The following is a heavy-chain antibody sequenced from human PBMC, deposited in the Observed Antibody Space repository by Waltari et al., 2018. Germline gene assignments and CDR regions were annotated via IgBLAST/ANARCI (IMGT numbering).Heavy chain of an antibody. D-gene: IGHD3-22*01. Sequence: EVSLVESGGGLVQPGGSLRLSCTASAFTLSNYWMHCVLQAQGKGLVWVSRINTDGSSTDYADSVKGRFTISRDYAKNTLYLQMNSLRAEDTAVYYCARDFNYYDSGGFPSYYMDVWGKGTTVTISS. CDR2: INTDGSST. J-gene: IGHJ6*03. CDR3: ARDFNYYDSGGFPSYYMDV. V-gene: IGHV3-74*01. CDR1: AFTLSNYW.